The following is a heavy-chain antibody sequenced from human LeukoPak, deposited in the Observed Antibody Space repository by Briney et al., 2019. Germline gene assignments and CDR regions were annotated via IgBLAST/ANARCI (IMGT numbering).Heavy chain of an antibody. CDR1: GGTFSSYA. J-gene: IGHJ4*02. V-gene: IGHV1-69*05. CDR2: IIPIFGTA. CDR3: ARDKRGASYFDY. Sequence: SVKVSCKASGGTFSSYAITWVRQAPGQGLEWMGGIIPIFGTANYAQKFQGRVTITTDESTSTAYMELSSLRSEDTAVYYCARDKRGASYFDYWGQGTLVTVSS.